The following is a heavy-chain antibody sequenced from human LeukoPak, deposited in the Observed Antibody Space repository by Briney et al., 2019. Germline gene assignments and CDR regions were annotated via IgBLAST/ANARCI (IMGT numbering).Heavy chain of an antibody. J-gene: IGHJ4*02. V-gene: IGHV3-30*18. Sequence: PGGSLRLSCAASGFTFSSYGMHWVRQAPGKGLEWVAVISYDGSNKYYADSVKGRFTISRDNSKNTLYLQMNSLRAEDTAVYYCAKDYSYYYDSSAVKLGCFDYWGQGTLVTVSS. CDR1: GFTFSSYG. D-gene: IGHD3-22*01. CDR2: ISYDGSNK. CDR3: AKDYSYYYDSSAVKLGCFDY.